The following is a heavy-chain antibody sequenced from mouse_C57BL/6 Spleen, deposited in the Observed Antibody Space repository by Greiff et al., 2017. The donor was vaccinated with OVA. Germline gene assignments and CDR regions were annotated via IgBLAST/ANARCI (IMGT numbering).Heavy chain of an antibody. Sequence: VQLKESGPGLVKPSQSLSLTCSVTGYSITSGYYWNWIRQFPGNKLEWMGYISYDGSNNYNPSLKNRISITRDTSKNQFFLKLNSVTTEDTATYYCARGETTVVAPSYYFDYWGQGTTLTVSS. J-gene: IGHJ2*01. V-gene: IGHV3-6*01. D-gene: IGHD1-1*01. CDR3: ARGETTVVAPSYYFDY. CDR2: ISYDGSN. CDR1: GYSITSGYY.